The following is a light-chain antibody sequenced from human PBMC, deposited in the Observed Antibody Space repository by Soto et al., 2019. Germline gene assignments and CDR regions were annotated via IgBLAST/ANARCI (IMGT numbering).Light chain of an antibody. CDR2: LGS. CDR1: QTLLHGNGYNY. CDR3: MQGLRPMYT. V-gene: IGKV2-28*01. J-gene: IGKJ2*01. Sequence: IALTQSPLSLTVTPGEPASISCRSSQTLLHGNGYNYLDWYLQKPGQSPQLLIYLGSSLASVVPDRVSGSGSGTDFTLKISRVEAEDVGIFYCMQGLRPMYTFGQGTKLEIK.